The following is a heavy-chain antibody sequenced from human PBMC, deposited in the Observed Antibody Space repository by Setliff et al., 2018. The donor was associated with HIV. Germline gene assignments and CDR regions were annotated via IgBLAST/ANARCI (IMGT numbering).Heavy chain of an antibody. Sequence: LSLTCAVYGGSFTNNYWNWIRQPPGKGLEWVGNIKQDGSEKSYVGSVKGRFTISRDNAKNSLYLQMSSLRAEDTAVYYCARDFVIPYYYYGMDVWGQGTTVTVSS. J-gene: IGHJ6*02. D-gene: IGHD2-21*01. CDR1: GGSFTNNY. CDR3: ARDFVIPYYYYGMDV. V-gene: IGHV3-7*01. CDR2: IKQDGSEK.